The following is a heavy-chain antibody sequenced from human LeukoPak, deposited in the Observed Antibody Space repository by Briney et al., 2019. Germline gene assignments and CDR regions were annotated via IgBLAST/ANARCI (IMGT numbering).Heavy chain of an antibody. V-gene: IGHV4-61*01. Sequence: SETLSLTCTVSGGSVSSGSYYWSWIRQPPGKGLEWIGEINHSGSTNYNPSLKSRVTISVDTSKNQFSLKLSSVTAADTAIYYCAILSSGDSDRFFDYWGQGTLVTVSS. CDR2: INHSGST. D-gene: IGHD4-17*01. CDR1: GGSVSSGSYY. J-gene: IGHJ4*02. CDR3: AILSSGDSDRFFDY.